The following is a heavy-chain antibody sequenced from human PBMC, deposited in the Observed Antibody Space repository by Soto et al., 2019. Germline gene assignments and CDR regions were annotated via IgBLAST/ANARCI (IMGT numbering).Heavy chain of an antibody. CDR2: IYYNSNRI. CDR1: GSSLQDYA. V-gene: IGHV3-9*01. Sequence: EVQLVESGGGLVQPGGSLRLSCVGSGSSLQDYAMHWVRQAPGKGLEWVSGIYYNSNRIDYADSVKGRFTISRDNARNSLCLQMNSLRTEDTAFYYCGKDISPGGMDVWGRGIMVTVSS. J-gene: IGHJ6*04. CDR3: GKDISPGGMDV.